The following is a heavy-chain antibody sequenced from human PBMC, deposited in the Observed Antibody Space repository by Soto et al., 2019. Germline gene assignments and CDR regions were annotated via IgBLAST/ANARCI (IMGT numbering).Heavy chain of an antibody. D-gene: IGHD2-21*01. CDR2: ISPKSTYR. CDR1: GFTFSDYY. CDR3: ARGGGGGLFEH. J-gene: IGHJ4*02. V-gene: IGHV3-11*06. Sequence: GGSLRLSCATSGFTFSDYYMSWIRQAPGKGLEWLSHISPKSTYRNYADSVKGRFTISRDNTKSSLFLQMNSLGVEDTAVYYCARGGGGGLFEHWGQGVLVTVSS.